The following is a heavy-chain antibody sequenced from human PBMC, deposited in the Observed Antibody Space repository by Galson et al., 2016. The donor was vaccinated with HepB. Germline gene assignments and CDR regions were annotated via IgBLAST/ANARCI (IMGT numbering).Heavy chain of an antibody. J-gene: IGHJ3*02. Sequence: SETLSLTCTVSGGPLSDYYWSWIRQSPGKGLEWIGYIYYDGKTNYNPSLESRVTISEDASKNQFSLIAEDTAMYYCARARGFYDAFNMWGQGTMVSVSS. V-gene: IGHV4-59*12. CDR2: IYYDGKT. CDR1: GGPLSDYY. D-gene: IGHD2/OR15-2a*01. CDR3: ARARGFYDAFNM.